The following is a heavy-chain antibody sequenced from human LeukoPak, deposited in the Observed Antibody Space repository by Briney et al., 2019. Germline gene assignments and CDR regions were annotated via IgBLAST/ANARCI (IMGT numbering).Heavy chain of an antibody. CDR3: AKGHSGSYYRLDY. D-gene: IGHD1-26*01. V-gene: IGHV3-23*01. J-gene: IGHJ4*02. Sequence: GGSLRLSCAASGFTFSSYAMSWVRQAPGKRLEWVSAISGSGGSTYYADSVKGRFTISRDNSKNTLYLQMNSLRAEDTAVYYCAKGHSGSYYRLDYWGQGTLVTVSS. CDR2: ISGSGGST. CDR1: GFTFSSYA.